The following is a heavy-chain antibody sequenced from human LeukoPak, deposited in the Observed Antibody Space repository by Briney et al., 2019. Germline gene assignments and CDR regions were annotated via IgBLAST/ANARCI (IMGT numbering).Heavy chain of an antibody. J-gene: IGHJ4*02. Sequence: GGSLRLSCGASGFTFSNYWMSWVRQVPGKGLEWVANIKQDGSEKYYVDSVKGRFTISRDNAKNSLYLQMNSLRAEDTAVYYCARDREVGATTSLRNNFWGQGTLVTVSS. D-gene: IGHD1-26*01. CDR1: GFTFSNYW. CDR3: ARDREVGATTSLRNNF. V-gene: IGHV3-7*01. CDR2: IKQDGSEK.